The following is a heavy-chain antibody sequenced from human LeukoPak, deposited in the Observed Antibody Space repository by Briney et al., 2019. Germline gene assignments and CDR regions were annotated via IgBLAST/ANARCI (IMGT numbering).Heavy chain of an antibody. Sequence: GASVKVSCKASGYTFTSYGISWVRQAPGQGLEWMGIINPSGGSTSYAQKFQGRVTMTRDTSTSTVYMELSSLRSEDTAVYYCARATVTFYYYYYYMDVWGKGTTVTVSS. CDR1: GYTFTSYG. D-gene: IGHD4-17*01. J-gene: IGHJ6*03. CDR2: INPSGGST. CDR3: ARATVTFYYYYYYMDV. V-gene: IGHV1-46*01.